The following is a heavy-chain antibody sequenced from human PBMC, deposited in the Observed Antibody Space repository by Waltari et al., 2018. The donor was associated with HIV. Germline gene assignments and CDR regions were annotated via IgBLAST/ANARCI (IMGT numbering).Heavy chain of an antibody. D-gene: IGHD3-16*01. J-gene: IGHJ4*02. CDR1: GYTFTSYA. CDR2: INAGNGNT. V-gene: IGHV1-3*01. Sequence: QVQLVQSGAEVKKPGASVKVSCKASGYTFTSYAMHWVRQAPGQRIEWMGWINAGNGNTKYSKKFQGRVTITRDTSASTAYMELSSLRSEDTAVYYCARDRGARVGDFYDYWGQGTLVTVSS. CDR3: ARDRGARVGDFYDY.